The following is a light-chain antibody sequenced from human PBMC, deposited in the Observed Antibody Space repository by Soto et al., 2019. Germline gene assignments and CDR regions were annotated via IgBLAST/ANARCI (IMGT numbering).Light chain of an antibody. V-gene: IGLV1-47*01. CDR2: RND. J-gene: IGLJ3*02. Sequence: QSVLTQPPSASGTPGQRVTIYCSRSRSNIGSDLVYWYQQVPGTAPKLLISRNDQRPSGVPDRFSGSMSGTSASLAISGLRSEDEADYYCAAWDDRLSVWVFGGGTKLTVL. CDR3: AAWDDRLSVWV. CDR1: RSNIGSDL.